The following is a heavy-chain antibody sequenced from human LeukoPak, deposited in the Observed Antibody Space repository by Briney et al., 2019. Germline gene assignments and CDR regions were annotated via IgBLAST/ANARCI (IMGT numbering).Heavy chain of an antibody. V-gene: IGHV5-51*01. CDR2: IYPGDSDV. CDR3: ARRPPSGSGWYYFDS. CDR1: GYNFEDYW. D-gene: IGHD6-19*01. J-gene: IGHJ4*02. Sequence: GESLMISCKTSGYNFEDYWIGWVRQMPGKGLEWMGIIYPGDSDVRYSPSLQGQISISADKSTSVAYLQWNSLKASDRGMYFCARRPPSGSGWYYFDSWGQGTVVTVSS.